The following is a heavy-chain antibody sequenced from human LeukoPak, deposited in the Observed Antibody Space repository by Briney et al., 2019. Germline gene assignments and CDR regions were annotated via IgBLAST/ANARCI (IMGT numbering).Heavy chain of an antibody. Sequence: PSETLSLTCTVSGGSISSYYWSWIRQPPGKGLEWIGYIYYSGSTNYNPSLKSRVTISVDTSKNQFSLKLSSVTAADTAVYYCARVWFDDSSGFDYWGQGTLVTVSS. CDR3: ARVWFDDSSGFDY. CDR1: GGSISSYY. J-gene: IGHJ4*02. CDR2: IYYSGST. D-gene: IGHD3-22*01. V-gene: IGHV4-59*01.